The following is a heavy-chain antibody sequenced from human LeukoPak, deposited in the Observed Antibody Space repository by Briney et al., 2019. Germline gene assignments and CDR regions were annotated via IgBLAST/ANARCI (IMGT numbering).Heavy chain of an antibody. Sequence: GGSLRLSCAASGITVNSTYISWVRQAPGKGLEWVSVAYSDGNTYYAGSVKGRFTISRDNSKNTLFLQMNSLRAEDTAVYFCAKRGVVIRVILVGFHKEAYYFDSWGQGALVTVSS. J-gene: IGHJ4*02. CDR3: AKRGVVIRVILVGFHKEAYYFDS. CDR2: AYSDGNT. V-gene: IGHV3-66*04. CDR1: GITVNSTY. D-gene: IGHD3-22*01.